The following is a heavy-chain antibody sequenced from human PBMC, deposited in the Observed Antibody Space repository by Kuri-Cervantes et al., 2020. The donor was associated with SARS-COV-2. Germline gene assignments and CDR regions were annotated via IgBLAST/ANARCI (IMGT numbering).Heavy chain of an antibody. D-gene: IGHD5-12*01. CDR3: ARDANYGSRLPRKFDY. J-gene: IGHJ4*02. V-gene: IGHV3-48*02. Sequence: GESLKISCAASGFTFSSYSMNWVRQAPGRGLEWVSYISSSSSTIYYADSVKGRFTISRDNAKNSLYLQMNSLRDEDTAVYYCARDANYGSRLPRKFDYWGQGTRGTVSS. CDR2: ISSSSSTI. CDR1: GFTFSSYS.